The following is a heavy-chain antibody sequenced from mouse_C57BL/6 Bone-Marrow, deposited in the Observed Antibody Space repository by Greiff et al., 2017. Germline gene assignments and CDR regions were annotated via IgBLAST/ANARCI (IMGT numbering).Heavy chain of an antibody. Sequence: DVKLVESGPGLVKPSQSLSLTCSVTGYSITSGYYWNWIRQFPGNKLEWMGYISYDGSNNYNPSLKNRISITRDTSKNQFFLKLNSVTTEDTATYYCARTGGFAYWGQGTLVTVSA. CDR2: ISYDGSN. CDR3: ARTGGFAY. J-gene: IGHJ3*01. CDR1: GYSITSGYY. V-gene: IGHV3-6*01.